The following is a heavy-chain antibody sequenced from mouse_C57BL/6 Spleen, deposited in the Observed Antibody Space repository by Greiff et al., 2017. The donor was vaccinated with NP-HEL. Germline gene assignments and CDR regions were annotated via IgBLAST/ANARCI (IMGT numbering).Heavy chain of an antibody. Sequence: VQLQQSGAELVKPGASVKISCKASGYAFSSYWMNWVKQRPGKGLEWIGQIYPGDGDTNYNGKFKGKATLTADKSSSTAYMQLSSLTSEDSAVYFCARAGLLLRSYFDYWGQGTTLTVSS. CDR3: ARAGLLLRSYFDY. CDR1: GYAFSSYW. V-gene: IGHV1-80*01. J-gene: IGHJ2*01. D-gene: IGHD1-1*01. CDR2: IYPGDGDT.